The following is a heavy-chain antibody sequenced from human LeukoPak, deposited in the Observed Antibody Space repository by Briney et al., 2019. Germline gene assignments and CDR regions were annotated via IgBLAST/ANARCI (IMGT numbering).Heavy chain of an antibody. V-gene: IGHV1-46*01. Sequence: ASVKVSCKASGYTFSSYYMHWVRQAPGQGLEWMGVINTSGGSSTYAQKFQGRVTMTRDTSTSTVYMELSSLRSEDTAVYYCARGAKRWLQFKTSAGFDYWGQGTLVTVSS. CDR1: GYTFSSYY. CDR2: INTSGGSS. J-gene: IGHJ4*02. CDR3: ARGAKRWLQFKTSAGFDY. D-gene: IGHD5-24*01.